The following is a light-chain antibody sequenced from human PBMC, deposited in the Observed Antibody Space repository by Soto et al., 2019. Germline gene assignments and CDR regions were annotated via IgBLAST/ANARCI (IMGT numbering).Light chain of an antibody. CDR1: QSVSSY. V-gene: IGKV3-11*01. CDR3: QQRSNWPPLT. J-gene: IGKJ1*01. CDR2: DAS. Sequence: EIVLTQSPATLSLSPGERATLSCRASQSVSSYLAWYQQKPGQAPRLLIYDASNRATGIPARFSGSGSGTDYTLTNSSLEPKDFAVYYCQQRSNWPPLTFGQGTKVEIK.